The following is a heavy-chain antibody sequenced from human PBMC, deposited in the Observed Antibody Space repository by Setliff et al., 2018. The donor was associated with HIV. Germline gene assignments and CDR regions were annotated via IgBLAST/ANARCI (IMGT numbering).Heavy chain of an antibody. CDR1: GFTFSTYP. D-gene: IGHD4-17*01. CDR2: ITGSSDII. V-gene: IGHV3-48*01. J-gene: IGHJ4*02. Sequence: AGESLKISCTTSGFTFSTYPMNWVRQAPGKGLEWVAYITGSSDIIHYADSVQGRFTVSRDNAKNSLHLQMNSLRVEDTAVYYCATPLMTTTVTKDHWGQGTLVTVSS. CDR3: ATPLMTTTVTKDH.